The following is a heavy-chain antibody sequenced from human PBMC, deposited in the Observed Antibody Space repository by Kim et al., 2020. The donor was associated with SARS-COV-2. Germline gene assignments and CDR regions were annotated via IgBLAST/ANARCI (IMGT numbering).Heavy chain of an antibody. V-gene: IGHV1-18*01. CDR1: GYTFTSYG. CDR3: ARMVGYCSGGCCDAGWYYYYGMDV. J-gene: IGHJ6*02. Sequence: ASVKVSCKASGYTFTSYGISWVRQAPGQGLEWMGWISAYNGNTNYAQKLQGRVTMTTDTSTGTAYMELRSLRSDDTAVYYCARMVGYCSGGCCDAGWYYYYGMDVWGQGTTVTVSS. CDR2: ISAYNGNT. D-gene: IGHD2-15*01.